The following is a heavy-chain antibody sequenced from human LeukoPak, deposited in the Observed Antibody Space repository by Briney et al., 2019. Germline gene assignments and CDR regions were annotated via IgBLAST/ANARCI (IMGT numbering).Heavy chain of an antibody. V-gene: IGHV3-30*03. CDR3: AYCSSTSCQKARYYYYGMDV. D-gene: IGHD2-2*01. CDR2: ISYDGSNK. J-gene: IGHJ6*02. CDR1: GFTFSSYG. Sequence: GGSLGLSCAASGFTFSSYGMHWVRQAPGKGLEWVAVISYDGSNKYYADSVKGRFTISRDNSKNTLYLQMNSLRAEDTAVYYSAYCSSTSCQKARYYYYGMDVWGQGTTVTVSS.